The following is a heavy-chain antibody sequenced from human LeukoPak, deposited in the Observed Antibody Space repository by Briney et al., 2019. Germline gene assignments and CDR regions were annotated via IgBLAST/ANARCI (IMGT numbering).Heavy chain of an antibody. CDR3: VRRRGGGSDYGS. CDR2: IHHSGST. J-gene: IGHJ4*02. Sequence: SEILSLTCTVSGDSINSGNFYWVWIRQPPGKGLEWIGNIHHSGSTFYSPSLKSRVTISVDTSKNQFSLNMNSVTAADTAVYYCVRRRGGGSDYGSWGQGTLVTVSS. V-gene: IGHV4-39*01. D-gene: IGHD2-15*01. CDR1: GDSINSGNFY.